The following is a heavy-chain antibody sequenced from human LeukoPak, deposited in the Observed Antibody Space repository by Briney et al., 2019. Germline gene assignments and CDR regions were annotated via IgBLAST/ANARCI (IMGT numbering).Heavy chain of an antibody. CDR2: IYSGGGIT. J-gene: IGHJ4*02. CDR1: GFIVSNFY. V-gene: IGHV3-53*04. CDR3: ASHTSSGCYFDY. Sequence: GGSLRLSCAVSGFIVSNFYMSWVRQAPGKGLEWVSVIYSGGGITYYADSVKGRFTISGHSSKNTLYLQMNSLTPEDTAVYYCASHTSSGCYFDYWGQGTLVTVSS. D-gene: IGHD6-6*01.